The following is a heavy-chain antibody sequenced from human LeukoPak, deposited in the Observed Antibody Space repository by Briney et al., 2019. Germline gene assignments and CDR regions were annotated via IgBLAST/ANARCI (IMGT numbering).Heavy chain of an antibody. CDR3: ARPRTRDWIHDVYDI. V-gene: IGHV1-2*02. J-gene: IGHJ3*02. CDR2: MNTKSGGT. Sequence: GASVKVSCKASGYTFTGHYMHWVRQAPGHGLEWMGWMNTKSGGTKFAQRFQGRVTMTRDTSISTAYMELSRLTFDDTAVYYCARPRTRDWIHDVYDIWGQGTLVTVPS. CDR1: GYTFTGHY. D-gene: IGHD1-1*01.